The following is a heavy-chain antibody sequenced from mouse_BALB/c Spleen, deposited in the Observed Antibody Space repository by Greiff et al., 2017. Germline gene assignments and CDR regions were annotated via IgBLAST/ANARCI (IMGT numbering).Heavy chain of an antibody. CDR3: TRGGNYDAMDY. CDR1: GFTFSNYW. Sequence: EVKLEESGGGLVQPGGSMKLSCVASGFTFSNYWMNWVRQSPEKGLEWVAEIRLKSNNYATHYAESVKGRFTISRDDSKSSVYLQMNNLRAEDTGIYYCTRGGNYDAMDYWGQGTSVTVSS. J-gene: IGHJ4*01. D-gene: IGHD2-1*01. CDR2: IRLKSNNYAT. V-gene: IGHV6-6*02.